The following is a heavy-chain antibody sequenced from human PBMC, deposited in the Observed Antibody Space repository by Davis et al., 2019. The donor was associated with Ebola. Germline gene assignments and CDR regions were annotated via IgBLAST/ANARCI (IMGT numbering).Heavy chain of an antibody. CDR2: IIPVSGVP. Sequence: SVKVSRKASGSSFFTYAISWVRQAPGQGLDWMGGIIPVSGVPKYAQDFQGRVTITADESTSTAYMELSSLRSEDTAMYYCARDRYSDGSGYFFEQSHWGQGTLVTVSS. CDR3: ARDRYSDGSGYFFEQSH. CDR1: GSSFFTYA. J-gene: IGHJ4*02. V-gene: IGHV1-69*13. D-gene: IGHD3-22*01.